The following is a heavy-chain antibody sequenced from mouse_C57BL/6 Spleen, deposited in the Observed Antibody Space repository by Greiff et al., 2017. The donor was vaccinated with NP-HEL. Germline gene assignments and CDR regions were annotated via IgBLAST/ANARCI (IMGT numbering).Heavy chain of an antibody. D-gene: IGHD3-2*02. CDR3: ARMDSSGYFYAMDY. Sequence: SGPELVKPGASVKLSCKASGYTFTSYDINWVKQRPGQGLEWIGWIYPRDGSTKYNEKFKGKATLTVDTSSSTAYMELHSLTSEDSAVYFCARMDSSGYFYAMDYWGQGTSVTVSS. CDR1: GYTFTSYD. J-gene: IGHJ4*01. V-gene: IGHV1-85*01. CDR2: IYPRDGST.